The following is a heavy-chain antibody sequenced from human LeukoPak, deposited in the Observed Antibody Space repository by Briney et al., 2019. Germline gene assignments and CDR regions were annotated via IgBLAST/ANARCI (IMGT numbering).Heavy chain of an antibody. D-gene: IGHD6-13*01. CDR2: ISSSGSTI. Sequence: GGSLRLSCAASGFTFSDYYMSWIRQAPGKGLEWVSYISSSGSTIYYADSVKGRFTISRDNAKNSLYLQMNSLRAEDRAVYYCARVLKPSSSWYNYYYGMDVWGQGTTVTVSS. J-gene: IGHJ6*02. CDR3: ARVLKPSSSWYNYYYGMDV. CDR1: GFTFSDYY. V-gene: IGHV3-11*01.